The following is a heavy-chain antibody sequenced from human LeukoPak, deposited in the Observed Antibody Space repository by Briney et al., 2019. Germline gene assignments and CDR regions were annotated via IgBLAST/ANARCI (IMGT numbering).Heavy chain of an antibody. D-gene: IGHD3-22*01. CDR2: IYYSGST. J-gene: IGHJ3*02. V-gene: IGHV4-59*01. CDR1: GGSISSYY. CDR3: ARRAGYYDSSVSNAFDI. Sequence: SETLSLTCTVSGGSISSYYWSWIRQPPGKGLEWIGYIYYSGSTNYNPSLKSRVTISVDTSKNQFSLKLSSVTAADTAVYYCARRAGYYDSSVSNAFDIWGQGTMVTVSS.